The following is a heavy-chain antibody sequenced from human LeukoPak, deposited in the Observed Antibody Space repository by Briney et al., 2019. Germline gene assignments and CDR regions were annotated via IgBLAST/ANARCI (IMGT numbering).Heavy chain of an antibody. Sequence: GGSLRLSCAASGFTFSSYAMSWVRQAPGKGLEWVSAISGSGGSTYYADSVKGRFTISRDNSKNTLYLQMNSLRAEDTAVYYCARDRRGGSYHFDYWGQGTLVTVSS. CDR2: ISGSGGST. D-gene: IGHD1-26*01. J-gene: IGHJ4*02. CDR3: ARDRRGGSYHFDY. CDR1: GFTFSSYA. V-gene: IGHV3-23*01.